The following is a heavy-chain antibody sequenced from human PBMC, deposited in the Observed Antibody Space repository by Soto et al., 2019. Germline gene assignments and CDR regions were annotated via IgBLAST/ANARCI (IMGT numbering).Heavy chain of an antibody. J-gene: IGHJ1*01. CDR2: IGYDGSNK. D-gene: IGHD5-12*01. CDR3: ARGATPPAEYFQH. Sequence: GGSLRLSCAASGFTFSSYGMHWVRQAPGKGLEWVAVIGYDGSNKYYADSVKGRFTISRDNSKNTLYLQMNSLRAEDTAVYYCARGATPPAEYFQHWGQGTLVTVSS. CDR1: GFTFSSYG. V-gene: IGHV3-33*01.